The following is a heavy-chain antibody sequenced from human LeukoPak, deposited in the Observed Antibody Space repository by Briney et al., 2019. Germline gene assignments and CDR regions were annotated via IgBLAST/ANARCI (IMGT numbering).Heavy chain of an antibody. CDR3: ARLVSYYDILTGLDWFDP. CDR2: INHSGST. V-gene: IGHV4-34*01. Sequence: SETLSLTCAVYGGSFSGYYWSWIRQPPGKGLEWIGEINHSGSTNYNPSLKSRVTISVDTSKNQFSLKLSSVTAADTAVYYCARLVSYYDILTGLDWFDPWGQGTLVTVSS. CDR1: GGSFSGYY. D-gene: IGHD3-9*01. J-gene: IGHJ5*02.